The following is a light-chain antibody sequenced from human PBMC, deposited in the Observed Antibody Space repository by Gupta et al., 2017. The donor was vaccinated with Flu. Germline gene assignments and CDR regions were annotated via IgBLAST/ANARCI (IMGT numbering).Light chain of an antibody. CDR1: HNIHTN. CDR2: GAS. CDR3: QQCHWVPRT. J-gene: IGKJ4*01. V-gene: IGKV1-39*01. Sequence: DIQMTQSPSSLSASKGDRVTITCRASHNIHTNLNWYQHQPGKAPKPLIHGASSLQSGVPSRFSGSGSGTDFTLTISNLQPEDLATYYCQQCHWVPRTFGGGTTVYIK.